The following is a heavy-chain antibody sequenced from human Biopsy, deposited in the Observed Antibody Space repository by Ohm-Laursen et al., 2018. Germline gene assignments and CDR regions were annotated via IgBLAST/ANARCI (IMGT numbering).Heavy chain of an antibody. Sequence: GTLSLTCTLSGYSIIPSDPVNWSWIRQTPGQGLQYIGFIYSGGNTNYNPSLRSRVTMSVDTSKNQFSLRLNSVTAADTAVYYCARGMRTTGWPYFDYWGQGTLVTVSS. CDR3: ARGMRTTGWPYFDY. CDR1: GYSIIPSDPVN. V-gene: IGHV4-61*01. D-gene: IGHD2/OR15-2a*01. CDR2: IYSGGNT. J-gene: IGHJ4*02.